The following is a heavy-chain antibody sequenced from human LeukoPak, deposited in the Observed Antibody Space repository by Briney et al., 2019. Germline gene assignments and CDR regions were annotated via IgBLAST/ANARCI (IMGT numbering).Heavy chain of an antibody. Sequence: SQTLSLTCAVSGGSISSGGYSWSWIRQPPGKGQEWIGYIYHSGSTYYNPSLKSRVTISVDRSKNQFSLKLSSVTAADTAVYYCARANVYYYGSGSSSSMFDYWGQGTLLTVSS. CDR1: GGSISSGGYS. CDR2: IYHSGST. V-gene: IGHV4-30-2*01. CDR3: ARANVYYYGSGSSSSMFDY. D-gene: IGHD3-10*01. J-gene: IGHJ4*02.